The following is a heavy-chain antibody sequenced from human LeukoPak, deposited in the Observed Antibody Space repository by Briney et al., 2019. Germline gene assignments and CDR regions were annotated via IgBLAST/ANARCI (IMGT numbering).Heavy chain of an antibody. Sequence: ASVKVSCKASGGTFSSYAISWVRQAPGQGLEWMGGIIPIFGTANYAQKFQGRDTITTDESTSTAYMELSSLRSEDTAVYYCARGTYYDFWSGYYWGQGTLVTVSS. CDR2: IIPIFGTA. V-gene: IGHV1-69*05. CDR1: GGTFSSYA. J-gene: IGHJ4*02. D-gene: IGHD3-3*01. CDR3: ARGTYYDFWSGYY.